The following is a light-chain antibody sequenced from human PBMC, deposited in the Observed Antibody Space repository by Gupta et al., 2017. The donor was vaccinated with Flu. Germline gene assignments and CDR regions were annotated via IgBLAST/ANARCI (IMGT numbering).Light chain of an antibody. J-gene: IGKJ4*01. CDR3: QHRVSSPIT. Sequence: DIQMTQFPSSLSASVGDRVTITCRTSQTISRYLNWYQQKPGKAPKLLIYAASSLQSGVPSRFSGSGSGTEFTLTISKLQPEDSASYYCQHRVSSPITFGGGTKVEIK. CDR1: QTISRY. V-gene: IGKV1-39*01. CDR2: AAS.